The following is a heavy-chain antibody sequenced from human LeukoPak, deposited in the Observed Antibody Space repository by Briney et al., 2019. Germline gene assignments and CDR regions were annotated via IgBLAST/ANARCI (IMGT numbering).Heavy chain of an antibody. Sequence: GGSLRLSCAASGFTFSSYSMHWVRQAPGKGLEWVAVIWYDGSNKYYADSVKGRFTISRDNSKNTLYLQMNSLRAEDTAVYYCARDPHPGIAVAGLDYWGQGTLVTVSS. CDR2: IWYDGSNK. CDR3: ARDPHPGIAVAGLDY. D-gene: IGHD6-19*01. CDR1: GFTFSSYS. V-gene: IGHV3-33*01. J-gene: IGHJ4*02.